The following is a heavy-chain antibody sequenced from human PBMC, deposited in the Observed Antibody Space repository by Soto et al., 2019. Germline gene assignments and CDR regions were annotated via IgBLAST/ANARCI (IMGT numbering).Heavy chain of an antibody. Sequence: EVPLVESGGGLVQPGRSLRLSCAASGFTFSSYWMHWVRQGPGKGLVWVSRIKTDGSSTNYADSVKGRFTISRDNAKNTLYLQMNSLRAEDTAVYYCARGGLSNSGTYSKDSWGQGTLVTVSS. CDR1: GFTFSSYW. V-gene: IGHV3-74*01. CDR3: ARGGLSNSGTYSKDS. J-gene: IGHJ4*02. CDR2: IKTDGSST. D-gene: IGHD3-10*01.